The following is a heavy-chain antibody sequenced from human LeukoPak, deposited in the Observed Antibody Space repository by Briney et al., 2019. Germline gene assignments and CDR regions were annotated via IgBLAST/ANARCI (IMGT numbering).Heavy chain of an antibody. D-gene: IGHD6-13*01. CDR1: GYTFTGYY. Sequence: ASVKVSCKASGYTFTGYYVHWVRQAPGQGLGWMGWINPNSGGTNYAQNFQGRVTMTGDTSITTAYMELSRLRSDDTAVYYCARDRAAAGYTNFDYWGQGTLVTVSS. J-gene: IGHJ4*02. V-gene: IGHV1-2*02. CDR3: ARDRAAAGYTNFDY. CDR2: INPNSGGT.